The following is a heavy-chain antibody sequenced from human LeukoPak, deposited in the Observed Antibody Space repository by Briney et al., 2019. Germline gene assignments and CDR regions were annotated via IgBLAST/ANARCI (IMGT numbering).Heavy chain of an antibody. CDR3: GRGKEEMATGSYYFDY. J-gene: IGHJ4*02. CDR2: INHSGST. D-gene: IGHD5-24*01. V-gene: IGHV4-34*01. Sequence: SETLSLTCAVYGGSFSGYYWSWIRQPPGKGLEWIGEINHSGSTNYNPYLKSRVTISVNTSKNEFCLKLSSVTAADTAVYDCGRGKEEMATGSYYFDYWGQGTLVTDSS. CDR1: GGSFSGYY.